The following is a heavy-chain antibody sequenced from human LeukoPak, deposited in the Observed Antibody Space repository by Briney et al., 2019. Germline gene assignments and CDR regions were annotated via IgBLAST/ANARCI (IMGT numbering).Heavy chain of an antibody. CDR2: IIPIFGTA. D-gene: IGHD2-2*01. J-gene: IGHJ5*02. CDR3: ARDVGGGVVVPAANWFDP. V-gene: IGHV1-69*05. CDR1: GGTFISYA. Sequence: ASVKVSCKASGGTFISYAISWVRQAPGQGLEWMGGIIPIFGTANYAQKFQGRVTITTDESTSTAYMELSSLRSEDTAVYYCARDVGGGVVVPAANWFDPWGQGTLVTVSS.